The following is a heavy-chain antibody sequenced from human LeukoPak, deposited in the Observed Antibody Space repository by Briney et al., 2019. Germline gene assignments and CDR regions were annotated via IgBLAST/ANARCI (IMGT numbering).Heavy chain of an antibody. J-gene: IGHJ4*02. V-gene: IGHV3-11*04. Sequence: PGGSLRLSCAASGFTFSNYYMNWIRPAPGKRLEWVSYISTSGSTIYYADSGKGRFTISRDNAKNSLYLQMNSLRADDTAEYYCARGYAWVLNYWGQGTLVTVSS. D-gene: IGHD2-2*01. CDR3: ARGYAWVLNY. CDR2: ISTSGSTI. CDR1: GFTFSNYY.